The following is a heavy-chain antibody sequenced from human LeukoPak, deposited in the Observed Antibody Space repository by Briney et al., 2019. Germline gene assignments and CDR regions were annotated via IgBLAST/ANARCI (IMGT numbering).Heavy chain of an antibody. Sequence: GGSLRLSCAASGFTFSSYAMHWVRPAPGKGLEWVAVISYDGSNKYYADSVKGRFTISRDNSKNTLYLQMNSLRAEDTAVYYCARTRYFDYWGQGTLVTVSS. CDR3: ARTRYFDY. J-gene: IGHJ4*02. CDR2: ISYDGSNK. CDR1: GFTFSSYA. V-gene: IGHV3-30-3*01.